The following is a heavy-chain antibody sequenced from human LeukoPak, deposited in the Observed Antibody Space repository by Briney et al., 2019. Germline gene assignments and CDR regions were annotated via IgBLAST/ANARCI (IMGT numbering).Heavy chain of an antibody. CDR2: IYYSGST. V-gene: IGHV4-59*01. Sequence: SETLSLTCTVSGCSISSYYWSWIRQPPGKGLEWIGYIYYSGSTNYNPSLKSRVTISVDTSKNQFSLKLSSVTAADTAVYYCARKVGYSGYDYWGQGTLVTVSS. CDR1: GCSISSYY. J-gene: IGHJ4*02. CDR3: ARKVGYSGYDY. D-gene: IGHD5-12*01.